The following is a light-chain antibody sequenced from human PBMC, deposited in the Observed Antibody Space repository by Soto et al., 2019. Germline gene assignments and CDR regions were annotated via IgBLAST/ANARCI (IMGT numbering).Light chain of an antibody. J-gene: IGKJ1*01. CDR2: DAS. CDR3: QQYNNYLPWM. V-gene: IGKV1-5*01. Sequence: DIQMTQSPSTLSASVGDRVTITCRASQRSDRWLVWNQQKPGKAPKVLIFDASILASGDPSRFSGSGSGTEFTLTISSLQPDDFATYYCQQYNNYLPWMFGQGTKVHIQ. CDR1: QRSDRW.